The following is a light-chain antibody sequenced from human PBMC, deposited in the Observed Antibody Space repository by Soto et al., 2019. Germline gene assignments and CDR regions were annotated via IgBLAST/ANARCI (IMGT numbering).Light chain of an antibody. CDR3: LLYYSGVNV. Sequence: QAVVTQEPSLTVSPGGTVTLTCGSSTGDVTSGLYPYWFQQKPGQAPRTLIYDTSNKHSWTPARFSGSLLGGKAALTLSGSQPEDEAEYYCLLYYSGVNVFGGGPKVTVL. V-gene: IGLV7-46*01. CDR2: DTS. CDR1: TGDVTSGLY. J-gene: IGLJ2*01.